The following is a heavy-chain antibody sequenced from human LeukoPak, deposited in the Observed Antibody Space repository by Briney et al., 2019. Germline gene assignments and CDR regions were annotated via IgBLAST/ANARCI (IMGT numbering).Heavy chain of an antibody. V-gene: IGHV3-30*02. D-gene: IGHD4-23*01. Sequence: GGSLRLSCAASGFTFSSYGMHWVRQAPGKGLEWVAFIRYDGSNKYYADSVKGRFTISRDNSKNTLYLQMNSLRAEDTAVYYCAKARWSLYYFDYWGQGTLVTVSS. J-gene: IGHJ4*02. CDR1: GFTFSSYG. CDR3: AKARWSLYYFDY. CDR2: IRYDGSNK.